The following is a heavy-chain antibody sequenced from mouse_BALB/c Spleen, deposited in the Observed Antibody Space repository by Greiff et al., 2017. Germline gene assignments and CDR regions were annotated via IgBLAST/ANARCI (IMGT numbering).Heavy chain of an antibody. CDR2: IFPGDGST. CDR3: ARLNYPDNYFDY. Sequence: QVQLQQSGAELVKPGASVKLSCKASGYTFTSYDINWVRQRPEQGLDWIGWIFPGDGSTKYNEKFKGKATLTTDKSSSTAYMQLSRLTSEDSAVYFCARLNYPDNYFDYWGQGTTLTVSS. D-gene: IGHD1-1*01. V-gene: IGHV1S56*01. CDR1: GYTFTSYD. J-gene: IGHJ2*01.